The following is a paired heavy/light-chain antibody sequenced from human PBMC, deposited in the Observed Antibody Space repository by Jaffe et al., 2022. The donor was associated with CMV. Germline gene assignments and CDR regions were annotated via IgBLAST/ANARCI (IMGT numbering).Heavy chain of an antibody. D-gene: IGHD3-10*01. CDR2: ISSGGRTI. Sequence: QLVESGGGLVKPGGSLRLSCAASGFTFSDFYMSWIRQAPGRGLEWVSYISSGGRTIYYADSVNGRFTISRDNAKNSLYLQMNSLRAEDTAVYYCARILSFGELWRRVPRDYYNGMDVWGQGTTVTVSS. J-gene: IGHJ6*02. CDR3: ARILSFGELWRRVPRDYYNGMDV. V-gene: IGHV3-11*01. CDR1: GFTFSDFY.
Light chain of an antibody. J-gene: IGKJ3*01. Sequence: DIQMTQSPSSVSASVGDSVTLTCRASRDISNWLAWYQQKPGRAPKLLIYAAASLQSGVPSRISGSGSGTDFTLTISSLQPEDFAFYYCQQTNSFPFTFGPGTKVDIK. CDR2: AAA. CDR1: RDISNW. V-gene: IGKV1-12*01. CDR3: QQTNSFPFT.